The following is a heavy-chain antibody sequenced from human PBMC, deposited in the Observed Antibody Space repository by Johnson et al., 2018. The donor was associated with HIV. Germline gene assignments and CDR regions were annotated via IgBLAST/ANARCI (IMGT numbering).Heavy chain of an antibody. CDR3: ARGGSDAFDI. Sequence: MQLVESGGGLVQPGGSLRLSCAASGFTFSDYYMSWIRQAPGKGLEWISYISPSGTTVYYADSVKGRFTISRDNAKKSLYVQMKSLRAADTALYYCARGGSDAFDIWGQGTIVTVSS. D-gene: IGHD3-16*01. J-gene: IGHJ3*02. CDR1: GFTFSDYY. V-gene: IGHV3-11*04. CDR2: ISPSGTTV.